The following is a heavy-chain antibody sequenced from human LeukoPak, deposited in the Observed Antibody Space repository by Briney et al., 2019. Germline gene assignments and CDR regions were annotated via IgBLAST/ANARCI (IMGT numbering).Heavy chain of an antibody. CDR3: ATAGPYSSGPGSVDY. J-gene: IGHJ4*02. CDR2: INHSGST. Sequence: SETLSLTCAVYGGSFSSYYWSWIRQPPGKGLEWIGEINHSGSTNYNPSLKSRVTISVDTSKNQFSLKLSSVTAADTAVYYCATAGPYSSGPGSVDYWGQGTLVTVSS. V-gene: IGHV4-34*01. D-gene: IGHD6-19*01. CDR1: GGSFSSYY.